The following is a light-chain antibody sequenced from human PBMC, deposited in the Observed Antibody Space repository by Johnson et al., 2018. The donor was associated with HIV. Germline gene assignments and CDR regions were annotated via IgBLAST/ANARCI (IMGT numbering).Light chain of an antibody. V-gene: IGLV1-51*01. CDR1: SSNIGNNY. J-gene: IGLJ1*01. CDR2: DNN. CDR3: GAWDSSLTTYV. Sequence: HSVLTQPPSVSAAPGQKVTISCSGSSSNIGNNYVSWYQQLPGTAPKLLIYDNNKRPSGIPDRISGSKSGTSATLGITGLQTGDEADYYCGAWDSSLTTYVFGTGTKVTVL.